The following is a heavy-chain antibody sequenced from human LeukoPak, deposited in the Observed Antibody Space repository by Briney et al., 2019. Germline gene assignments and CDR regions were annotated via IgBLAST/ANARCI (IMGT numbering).Heavy chain of an antibody. CDR1: GFTFTTYG. V-gene: IGHV3-33*06. CDR3: AKEASSGWYYFDY. D-gene: IGHD6-19*01. CDR2: IWYDGSNK. J-gene: IGHJ4*02. Sequence: GGSLRLSCAASGFTFTTYGMHWVRQAPGKGLEWVAVIWYDGSNKYYADSVKGRFTISRDNSMNTMYLQMNSLRAEDSAVYYCAKEASSGWYYFDYWGQGTLVTVSS.